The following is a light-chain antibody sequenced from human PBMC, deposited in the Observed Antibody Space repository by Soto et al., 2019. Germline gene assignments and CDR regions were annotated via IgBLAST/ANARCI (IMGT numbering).Light chain of an antibody. CDR1: SSDVGSYNL. CDR3: CSYAGSSTFLYV. J-gene: IGLJ1*01. CDR2: EVS. V-gene: IGLV2-23*02. Sequence: QSVLTQPASVSGSPGQSITISCTGTSSDVGSYNLVSGYQQHPGKAPKLMIYEVSKRPSGVSNRFSGSKSGNTASLTISGLQAEDEADYYCCSYAGSSTFLYVFGTGTKVTVL.